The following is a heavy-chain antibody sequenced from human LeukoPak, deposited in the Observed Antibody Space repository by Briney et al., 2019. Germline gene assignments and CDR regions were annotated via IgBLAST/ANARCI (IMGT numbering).Heavy chain of an antibody. V-gene: IGHV4-59*01. Sequence: SETLSLTCTVSGGSISSYYGSWIRQPPGKGLEWIGYIYYSGSTNYNPSLKSRVTISVDTSKNQFSLKLSSVTAADTAVYYCARDQTGSEGIIDYWGQGTLVTVSS. D-gene: IGHD3-10*01. CDR2: IYYSGST. CDR3: ARDQTGSEGIIDY. CDR1: GGSISSYY. J-gene: IGHJ4*02.